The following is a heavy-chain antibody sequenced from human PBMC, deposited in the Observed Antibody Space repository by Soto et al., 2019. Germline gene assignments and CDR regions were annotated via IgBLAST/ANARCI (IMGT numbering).Heavy chain of an antibody. CDR3: ARARRGYRYYYYGMDV. CDR1: GYTFTSYG. V-gene: IGHV1-18*01. CDR2: ISAYNGNT. Sequence: QVQLVQSGAEVKKPGASVKVSCKASGYTFTSYGISWVRQAPGQGLEWMGWISAYNGNTNYAQKLQGRVTMTTDTXTXXAYMELRSLRSDDTAVYYCARARRGYRYYYYGMDVWGQGTTVTVSS. D-gene: IGHD3-10*01. J-gene: IGHJ6*02.